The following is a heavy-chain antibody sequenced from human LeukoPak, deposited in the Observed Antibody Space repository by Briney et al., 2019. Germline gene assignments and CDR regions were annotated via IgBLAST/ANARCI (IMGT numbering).Heavy chain of an antibody. CDR3: ARAYSSGWGGWYFDL. CDR2: MNPNSGNT. CDR1: GYTFTSYD. J-gene: IGHJ2*01. D-gene: IGHD6-19*01. V-gene: IGHV1-8*03. Sequence: GASVKVSCKASGYTFTSYDINWVRQATGQGLEWMGRMNPNSGNTGYAQKFQGRVTITRNTSISTAYMELSSLRSEDMAVYYCARAYSSGWGGWYFDLWGRGTLVTVSS.